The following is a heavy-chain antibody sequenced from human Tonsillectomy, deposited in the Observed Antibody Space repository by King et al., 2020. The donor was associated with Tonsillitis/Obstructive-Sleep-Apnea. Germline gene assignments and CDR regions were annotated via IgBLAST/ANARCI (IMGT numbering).Heavy chain of an antibody. D-gene: IGHD5-18*01. CDR2: IYYSGST. J-gene: IGHJ4*02. V-gene: IGHV4-39*01. CDR1: GGSISSCSYY. Sequence: QLQESGPGLVKPSETLSLTCTVSGGSISSCSYYWGWIRQPPGKGLEWIGSIYYSGSTCYNPSLKSRVTISVDTSKNQFSLKLSSVTAADTAVYYCARRAYNYGLDYWGQGTLVTVSS. CDR3: ARRAYNYGLDY.